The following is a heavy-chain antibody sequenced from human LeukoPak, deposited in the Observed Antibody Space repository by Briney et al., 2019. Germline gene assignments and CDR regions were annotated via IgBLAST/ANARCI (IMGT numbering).Heavy chain of an antibody. CDR3: ARAPVDYDFVRIDY. CDR2: ISYDGSNT. CDR1: GFNFYSYA. V-gene: IGHV3-30-3*01. D-gene: IGHD3-3*01. Sequence: GGSLRLSCAASGFNFYSYAMQWVRQAPGKGLEWGALISYDGSNTYYADSVRGRFTISRDNSKNTLYLQMNSLGSEDTAVYYCARAPVDYDFVRIDYWGQGTLVTVSS. J-gene: IGHJ4*02.